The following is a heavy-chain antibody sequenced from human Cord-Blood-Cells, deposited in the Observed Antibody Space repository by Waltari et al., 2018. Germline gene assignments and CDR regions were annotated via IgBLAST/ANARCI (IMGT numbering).Heavy chain of an antibody. CDR3: ARAYSSSWYKVNWFDP. Sequence: QVQLVQSGAEVKKPGASWKVSCKASGYTFTGYYMHWVRHDPGQGLEWMGWINPNSGGTNYAQKFQGWVTMTRDTSISTAYMELSRLRSDDTAVYYCARAYSSSWYKVNWFDPWGQGTLVTVSS. CDR2: INPNSGGT. CDR1: GYTFTGYY. D-gene: IGHD6-13*01. J-gene: IGHJ5*02. V-gene: IGHV1-2*04.